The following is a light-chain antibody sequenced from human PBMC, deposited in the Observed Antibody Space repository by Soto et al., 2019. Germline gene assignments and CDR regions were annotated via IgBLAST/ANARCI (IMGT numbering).Light chain of an antibody. CDR1: QSVSSSY. J-gene: IGKJ4*01. V-gene: IGKV3-20*01. Sequence: EIVLTQSPGTLSLSPGERATLSCRASQSVSSSYLAWYQQKPGQAPRLLIYGASSRATGIPDRFSGSGSGTDFTLTISRLELEDFVLYYCQQYSSSPLTFGGGTKVEIK. CDR3: QQYSSSPLT. CDR2: GAS.